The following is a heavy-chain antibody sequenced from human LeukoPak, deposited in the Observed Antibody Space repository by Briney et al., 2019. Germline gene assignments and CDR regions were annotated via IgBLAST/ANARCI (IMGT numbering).Heavy chain of an antibody. D-gene: IGHD2/OR15-2a*01. CDR2: IKQDGSEK. Sequence: GGSLRLSCAASGFTFSSYWMSWVRQAPGKGLEWVANIKQDGSEKYYVDSVKGRFTISRDNAKNSLYLQMNSLRAEDTAVYYCATGSSRIVSNYWGQGTLVTVSS. CDR1: GFTFSSYW. CDR3: ATGSSRIVSNY. J-gene: IGHJ4*02. V-gene: IGHV3-7*01.